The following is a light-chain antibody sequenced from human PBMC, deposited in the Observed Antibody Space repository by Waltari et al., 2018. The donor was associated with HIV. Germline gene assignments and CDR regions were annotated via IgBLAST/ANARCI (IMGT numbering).Light chain of an antibody. J-gene: IGKJ2*01. CDR1: RSVSSNY. Sequence: VLTQSPGTLSLSPGERATLSCRASRSVSSNYLTWYQQRPGQAPRLLIYAASTRATAIPDRFSGSGSGTDFTLTISRLEPEDFAVYYCQQYGTSPYTFGQGTKVEI. V-gene: IGKV3-20*01. CDR2: AAS. CDR3: QQYGTSPYT.